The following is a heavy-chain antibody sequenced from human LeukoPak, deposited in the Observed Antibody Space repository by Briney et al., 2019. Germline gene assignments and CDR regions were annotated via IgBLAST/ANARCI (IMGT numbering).Heavy chain of an antibody. CDR2: IKGDGSSP. V-gene: IGHV3-74*01. CDR1: GFTFSNYW. J-gene: IGHJ4*02. Sequence: GGSQRLSCAASGFTFSNYWMHWVCQAPGKGLVWVSRIKGDGSSPTYADSVKSRFTISRDNAKNTLYLQMNSLRAEDTAVYYCARKPDYYGSDYWGQGALLADSS. CDR3: ARKPDYYGSDY. D-gene: IGHD3-10*01.